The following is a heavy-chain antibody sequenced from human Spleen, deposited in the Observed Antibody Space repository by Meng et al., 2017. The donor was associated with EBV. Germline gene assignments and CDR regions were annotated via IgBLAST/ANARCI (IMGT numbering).Heavy chain of an antibody. J-gene: IGHJ5*02. CDR2: IYHDGSA. Sequence: QLTRQAAGAGLVKPSQPLPLTCDVSGGSITTGGYSWSWIRQPPGKGLEWIGYIYHDGSAYYNPSLRSQVTISEDRSKNQLSLKLSSVTAADTAVYYCARGGQYYYVNWFDPWGQGTLVTVSS. CDR1: GGSITTGGYS. CDR3: ARGGQYYYVNWFDP. D-gene: IGHD3-10*02. V-gene: IGHV4-30-2*01.